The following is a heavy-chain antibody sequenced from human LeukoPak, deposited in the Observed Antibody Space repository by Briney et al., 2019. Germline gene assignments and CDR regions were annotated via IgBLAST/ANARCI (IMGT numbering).Heavy chain of an antibody. CDR3: TRSYGSWSGYFDY. CDR1: GGSISSYY. D-gene: IGHD3-3*01. J-gene: IGHJ4*02. Sequence: SETLSLTCTVSGGSISSYYWSWIRQPPGKGLEWIGYIYYSGSTNYNPSLKSRVTISVDTSKNQFSLKLSSVTAADTAVYYCTRSYGSWSGYFDYWGQGTLVTVSS. V-gene: IGHV4-59*01. CDR2: IYYSGST.